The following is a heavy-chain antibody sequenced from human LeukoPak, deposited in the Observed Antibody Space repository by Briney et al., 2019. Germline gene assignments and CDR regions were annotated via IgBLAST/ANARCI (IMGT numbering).Heavy chain of an antibody. Sequence: PGGSLRLSCGASGFSFSNYAMSWVRQAPGKGLEWVSGINDNGSTRFHAASVKGRFTSSRDNPKNTLYLQMNGLRVEDTAVYYCAKDMQTWPRFPDYWGQGTLVTVSS. J-gene: IGHJ4*02. V-gene: IGHV3-23*01. CDR2: INDNGSTR. D-gene: IGHD5-12*01. CDR1: GFSFSNYA. CDR3: AKDMQTWPRFPDY.